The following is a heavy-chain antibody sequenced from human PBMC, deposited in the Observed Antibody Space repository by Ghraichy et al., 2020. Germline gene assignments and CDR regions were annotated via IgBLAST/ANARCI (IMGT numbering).Heavy chain of an antibody. D-gene: IGHD6-6*01. CDR1: GFTFDDYA. J-gene: IGHJ4*02. Sequence: GESLNISCAASGFTFDDYAMHWVRQAPGKGLEWVSLISGDGGSTYYADSVKGRFTISRDNSKNSLYLQMNSLRTEDTALYYCAKDFIAAHAQGPDYWGQGTLVTVSS. V-gene: IGHV3-43*02. CDR2: ISGDGGST. CDR3: AKDFIAAHAQGPDY.